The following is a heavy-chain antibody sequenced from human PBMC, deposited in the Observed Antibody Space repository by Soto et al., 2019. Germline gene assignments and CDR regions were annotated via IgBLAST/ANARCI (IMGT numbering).Heavy chain of an antibody. D-gene: IGHD6-13*01. V-gene: IGHV1-69*13. CDR1: GGTFSSYA. CDR2: IIPIFGTA. J-gene: IGHJ6*02. Sequence: GASVKVSCKASGGTFSSYAISWVRQAPGQGLEWMGGIIPIFGTANYAQKFQGRVTITADESTSTAYMELSSLRSEDTAVYYCARGSSSWYGQKEHSYYYYYGMDVWGQGTTVTVSS. CDR3: ARGSSSWYGQKEHSYYYYYGMDV.